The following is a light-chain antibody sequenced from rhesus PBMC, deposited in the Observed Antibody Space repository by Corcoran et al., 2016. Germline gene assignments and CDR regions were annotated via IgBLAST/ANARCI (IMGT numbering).Light chain of an antibody. CDR1: QRVGSN. CDR3: LQHSDWPHS. CDR2: GAF. Sequence: EIVLTQSPATLSLSPGERATLSCRASQRVGSNLAWYQQKPGQAPRLLIYGAFSRATGIPARFSGSGSGTDFTLTISGLEPEDVAVYYCLQHSDWPHSFGQGTTVEIK. J-gene: IGKJ2*01. V-gene: IGKV3-24*01.